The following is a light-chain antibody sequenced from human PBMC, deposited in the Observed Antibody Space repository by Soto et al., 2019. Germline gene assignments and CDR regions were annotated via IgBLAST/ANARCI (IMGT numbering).Light chain of an antibody. CDR2: AAS. CDR3: QQSYNTTWT. Sequence: DIQMTQSPSSMSASVGDRVTITCRASQGISTYLNWYQQKPGKAPKLLIYAASSLQSGVPSRFSGSGSETDFTLTISSLQPEDFATYSCQQSYNTTWTFGPGTKVEIK. V-gene: IGKV1-39*01. J-gene: IGKJ1*01. CDR1: QGISTY.